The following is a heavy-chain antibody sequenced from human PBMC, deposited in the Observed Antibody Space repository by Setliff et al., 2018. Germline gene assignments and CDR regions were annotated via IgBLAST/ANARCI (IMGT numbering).Heavy chain of an antibody. D-gene: IGHD1-26*01. V-gene: IGHV4-4*02. J-gene: IGHJ4*02. CDR1: GGSISSPNW. CDR2: IYHSGTT. Sequence: SETLSLTCTFSGGSISSPNWWNWVRQPPGKGLEWIGEIYHSGTTNYNPSLKSRVTMSVDKSRNQFSLRLTSVTAADTAIYYCTRAYSGSHDYWGQGTLGTVS. CDR3: TRAYSGSHDY.